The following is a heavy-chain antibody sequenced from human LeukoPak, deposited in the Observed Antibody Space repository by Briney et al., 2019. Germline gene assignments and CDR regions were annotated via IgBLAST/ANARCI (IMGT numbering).Heavy chain of an antibody. CDR2: ISYDGSNK. CDR3: ARSAVAYYFDY. J-gene: IGHJ4*02. Sequence: GGSLRLSCAASGFTFSSYGMHWVRQAPGKGLEWVAVISYDGSNKYYADSVKGRFTISRDNSKNTLYLQMNSLRAEDTAVYYCARSAVAYYFDYWGQGTLVTVSS. V-gene: IGHV3-30*03. D-gene: IGHD2-15*01. CDR1: GFTFSSYG.